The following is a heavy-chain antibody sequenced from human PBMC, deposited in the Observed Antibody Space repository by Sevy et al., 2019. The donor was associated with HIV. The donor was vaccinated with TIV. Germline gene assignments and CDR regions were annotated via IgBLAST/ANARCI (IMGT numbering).Heavy chain of an antibody. Sequence: GSLKISCAASGFTFSSYAMSWVRQAPGKGLEWVSTFSFGCGKINYADSVKGRFTISRDNSKNTLYLQMHSLRAEDTAVYYCAREGCSKPHDYWGQGTLVTVSS. CDR1: GFTFSSYA. V-gene: IGHV3-23*01. CDR3: AREGCSKPHDY. J-gene: IGHJ4*02. D-gene: IGHD3-10*02. CDR2: FSFGCGKI.